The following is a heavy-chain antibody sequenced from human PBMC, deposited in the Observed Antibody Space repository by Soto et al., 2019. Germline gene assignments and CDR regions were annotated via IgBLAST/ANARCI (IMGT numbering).Heavy chain of an antibody. J-gene: IGHJ4*02. CDR1: GGSISSGGYY. CDR2: IYYSGST. V-gene: IGHV4-31*03. CDR3: ARGNPYGDYVDY. D-gene: IGHD4-17*01. Sequence: ASETLSLTCTVSGGSISSGGYYCSWIRQHPGKGLEWIGYIYYSGSTYYNPSLKSRVTISVDTSKNQFSLKLSSVTAADTAVYYCARGNPYGDYVDYWGQGTLVTVSS.